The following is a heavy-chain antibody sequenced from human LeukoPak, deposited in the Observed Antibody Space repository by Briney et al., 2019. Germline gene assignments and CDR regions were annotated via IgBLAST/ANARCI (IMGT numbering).Heavy chain of an antibody. CDR3: ARSRYGQRDY. CDR2: ITSGSTYI. Sequence: GGSLRLSCAASGFTFSNYNMDWVRQAPGKGLEWVSPITSGSTYIYYADPVKGRFTISRDDAKNSLFLQMDSLRAEDTAVYYRARSRYGQRDYWGQGTLVTVSS. CDR1: GFTFSNYN. V-gene: IGHV3-21*01. D-gene: IGHD5-18*01. J-gene: IGHJ4*02.